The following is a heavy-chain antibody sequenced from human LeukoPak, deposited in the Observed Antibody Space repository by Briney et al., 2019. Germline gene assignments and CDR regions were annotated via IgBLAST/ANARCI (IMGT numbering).Heavy chain of an antibody. J-gene: IGHJ4*02. CDR2: ISPTGSTT. CDR3: ARGPNSNWSGLDF. Sequence: QAGGSLRLSCTASGFSFSGHWMHWARQLPGKGLVWVSRISPTGSTTSYADSVKGRFNVSRDNAKNTLYLQVNNLRAEDTAVYYCARGPNSNWSGLDFWGQGTLLTVSS. V-gene: IGHV3-74*01. CDR1: GFSFSGHW. D-gene: IGHD6-6*01.